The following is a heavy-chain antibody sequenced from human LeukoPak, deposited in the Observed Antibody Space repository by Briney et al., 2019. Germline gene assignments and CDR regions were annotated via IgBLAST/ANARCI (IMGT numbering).Heavy chain of an antibody. CDR1: GFSFNTYT. J-gene: IGHJ4*02. D-gene: IGHD3-3*01. CDR3: ARCYGFWSGYYNGGVDLDY. V-gene: IGHV3-21*01. Sequence: PGGSLRLSCAASGFSFNTYTMNWVRQAPGKGLEWVSSISSSSSYIYYADSVKGRFTISRDNAKNSLYLQMNSLRAEDTAVYYCARCYGFWSGYYNGGVDLDYWGQGTLVTVSS. CDR2: ISSSSSYI.